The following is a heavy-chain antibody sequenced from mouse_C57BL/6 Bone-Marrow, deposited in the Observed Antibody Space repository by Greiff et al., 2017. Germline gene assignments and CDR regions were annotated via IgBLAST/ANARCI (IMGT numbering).Heavy chain of an antibody. V-gene: IGHV1-81*01. D-gene: IGHD2-4*01. CDR1: GYTFTSYG. CDR3: ARDYYDYPFAY. Sequence: QVQLQQSGAELARPGASVKLSCKASGYTFTSYGMSWVKQRTGQGLEWIGEIYPRSGNTYYNEKFKGKATLTADKSSSTAYMELRSLTSEDSAVYFCARDYYDYPFAYWGQGTLVTVSA. CDR2: IYPRSGNT. J-gene: IGHJ3*01.